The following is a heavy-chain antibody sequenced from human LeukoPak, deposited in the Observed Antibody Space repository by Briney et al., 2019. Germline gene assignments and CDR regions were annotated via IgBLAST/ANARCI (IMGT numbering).Heavy chain of an antibody. CDR3: AKRYFYDTRCNPGGLDP. CDR1: GFTFSSYA. J-gene: IGHJ5*02. CDR2: IGGSGDGT. Sequence: PGGSLRLSCAASGFTFSSYAMGWVRQAPGKGLEWVSTIGGSGDGTYYADSVKGRFTISRDNSRNTLSLQMNSLRAEDTAVYYCAKRYFYDTRCNPGGLDPWGQGTLVTVSS. V-gene: IGHV3-23*01. D-gene: IGHD3-22*01.